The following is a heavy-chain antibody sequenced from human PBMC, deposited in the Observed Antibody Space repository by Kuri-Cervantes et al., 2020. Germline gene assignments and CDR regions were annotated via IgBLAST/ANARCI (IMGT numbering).Heavy chain of an antibody. J-gene: IGHJ4*02. V-gene: IGHV3-15*01. CDR1: GFTFSNAW. CDR3: TTTSGIAVAGTDY. D-gene: IGHD6-19*01. CDR2: IKSKTDGGTT. Sequence: GGSLRLSCAASGFTFSNAWMSWVRQAPGKGLEWVGRIKSKTDGGTTDCAAPVKGRFTISRDDSKNTLYLQMNSLKTEDTAVYYCTTTSGIAVAGTDYWGQGTLVTVSS.